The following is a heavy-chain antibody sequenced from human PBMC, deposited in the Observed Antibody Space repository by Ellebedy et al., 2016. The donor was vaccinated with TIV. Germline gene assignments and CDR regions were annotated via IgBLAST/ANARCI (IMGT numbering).Heavy chain of an antibody. D-gene: IGHD3-10*02. Sequence: GGSLRLXXAASGFTFSSYWMHWVRQAPGKGLVWLSRIDSGGSNTNYADSVKGRFTIARDNAKNTVYLQLNSLRAEDTAVYYCARGGNYVTVAADYWGQGTLVTVSS. J-gene: IGHJ4*02. CDR3: ARGGNYVTVAADY. CDR2: IDSGGSNT. V-gene: IGHV3-74*01. CDR1: GFTFSSYW.